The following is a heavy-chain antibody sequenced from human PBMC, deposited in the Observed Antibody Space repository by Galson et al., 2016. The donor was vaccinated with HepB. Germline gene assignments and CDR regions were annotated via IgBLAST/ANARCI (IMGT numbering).Heavy chain of an antibody. CDR2: ISPGGST. V-gene: IGHV3-23*01. Sequence: SLRLSCAASGFTFSSYGMSCVRQAPGQGLEWVSSISPGGSTYTDSVKGRFTIPRDNSRNTVYLERNNLRAEDTAVYYCAKRGGLKYYFDCWGQGTLVTVSS. D-gene: IGHD2-15*01. CDR1: GFTFSSYG. J-gene: IGHJ4*02. CDR3: AKRGGLKYYFDC.